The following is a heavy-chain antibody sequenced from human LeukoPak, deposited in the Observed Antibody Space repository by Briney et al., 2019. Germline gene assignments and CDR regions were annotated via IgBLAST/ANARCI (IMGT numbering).Heavy chain of an antibody. J-gene: IGHJ6*02. CDR2: INRDGSIT. CDR3: AKENYYGMDA. CDR1: GFTFSSYG. Sequence: GGSLRLSCAASGFTFSSYGMHWVRQAPGKGLEWVSRINRDGSITSYGDSVKGRFTISRDNAKNTLYLQMSSLRAEDTAVYYCAKENYYGMDAWGQGTTVTVSS. V-gene: IGHV3-74*01.